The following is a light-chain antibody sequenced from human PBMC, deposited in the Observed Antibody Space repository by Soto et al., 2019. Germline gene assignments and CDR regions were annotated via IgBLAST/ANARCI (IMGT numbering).Light chain of an antibody. CDR1: SSDVGGYNY. V-gene: IGLV2-14*01. J-gene: IGLJ2*01. CDR3: SSYTSRSTFR. CDR2: DVS. Sequence: QSALTQPASVSGSPGQSITISCTGTSSDVGGYNYVSWYQRYPGKAPKLMIYDVSNRPSGVSNRFSGSKSGDTASLTISGLQAEDEAEYYCSSYTSRSTFRFGGGTKLTVL.